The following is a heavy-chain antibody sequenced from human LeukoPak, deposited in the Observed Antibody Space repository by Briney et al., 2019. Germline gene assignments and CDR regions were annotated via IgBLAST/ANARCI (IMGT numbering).Heavy chain of an antibody. J-gene: IGHJ4*02. D-gene: IGHD1-7*01. V-gene: IGHV3-23*01. CDR1: GFTFSESP. CDR2: ISTSGSDT. Sequence: GGSLRLSCAASGFTFSESPMTWVRQAPGKGLEWVSAISTSGSDTIYTDSVKDRFTISRDNSKNTLYLQMNSLRAEDTAVYYCAKGGNYAPLDYWGQGTLVTVSS. CDR3: AKGGNYAPLDY.